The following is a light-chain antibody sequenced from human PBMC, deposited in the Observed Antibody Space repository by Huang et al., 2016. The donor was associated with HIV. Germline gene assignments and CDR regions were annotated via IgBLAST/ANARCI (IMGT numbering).Light chain of an antibody. V-gene: IGKV6-21*02. Sequence: EIVLTQSPDFQSVTPKEKVTITCRASQSIGSSLHWYQQKPVQSPKPLIKYGSQSIAGVPSRFSGSGSGTDFTLIINSLEAEDAATYYCHQSRTSPHTFGQGTKVEIK. CDR3: HQSRTSPHT. J-gene: IGKJ1*01. CDR2: YGS. CDR1: QSIGSS.